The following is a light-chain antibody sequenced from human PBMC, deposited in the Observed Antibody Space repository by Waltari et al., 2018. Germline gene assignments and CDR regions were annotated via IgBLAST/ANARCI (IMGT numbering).Light chain of an antibody. J-gene: IGLJ2*01. CDR2: DVN. CDR3: SSYATSTTF. Sequence: QSALTQPASRSGSPGKSITLSCTATHSGVGNSILVSWYQQHPGKAPKLVIYDVNRRPSGVSGRFSGSKSGNTASLTISGLQAEDEADYYCSSYATSTTFFGGGTKLSVL. V-gene: IGLV2-23*02. CDR1: HSGVGNSIL.